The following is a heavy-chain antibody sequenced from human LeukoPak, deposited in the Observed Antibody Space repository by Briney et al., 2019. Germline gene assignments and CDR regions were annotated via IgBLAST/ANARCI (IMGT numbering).Heavy chain of an antibody. J-gene: IGHJ2*01. V-gene: IGHV4-39*01. D-gene: IGHD6-19*01. CDR2: ISYSGTT. CDR3: ARLPVFGTLPWYFDL. CDR1: GGSISSSNDW. Sequence: PSETLSLTCIVSGGSISSSNDWWGWVRQPPGKGLEWIATISYSGTTYHSPSLKSRVTTSLDASKNQFSLKVTSVTAADTAVYYCARLPVFGTLPWYFDLWGRGTLVTVSS.